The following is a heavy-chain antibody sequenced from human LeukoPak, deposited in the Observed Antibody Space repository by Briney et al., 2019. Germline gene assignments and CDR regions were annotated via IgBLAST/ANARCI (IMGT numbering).Heavy chain of an antibody. D-gene: IGHD2-2*02. V-gene: IGHV1-18*03. CDR2: ISAYNGNT. CDR3: TRTLLYEYFDY. Sequence: ASVKVSCKASGYTFTSYGISWVRQAPGQGHEWMGWISAYNGNTNYTQKLQGRVTMTTDTSTSSAYVELRSLRSDDMAVYYCTRTLLYEYFDYWGQGTLVTVSS. CDR1: GYTFTSYG. J-gene: IGHJ4*02.